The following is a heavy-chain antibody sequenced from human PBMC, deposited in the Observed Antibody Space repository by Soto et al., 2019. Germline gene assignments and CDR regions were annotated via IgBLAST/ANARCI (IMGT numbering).Heavy chain of an antibody. CDR1: GFSFTSYT. Sequence: GGSMGLSCAASGFSFTSYTMNLVRQAPGKGLAWVSSIRNDGSNKYYADSVKGRSTISRDNSKNTLSLQMNSLRAEDTAIYYCARGGRRVGVRGYHYYYYMDVWGKGTTVTVSS. V-gene: IGHV3-30*02. D-gene: IGHD5-12*01. J-gene: IGHJ6*03. CDR2: IRNDGSNK. CDR3: ARGGRRVGVRGYHYYYYMDV.